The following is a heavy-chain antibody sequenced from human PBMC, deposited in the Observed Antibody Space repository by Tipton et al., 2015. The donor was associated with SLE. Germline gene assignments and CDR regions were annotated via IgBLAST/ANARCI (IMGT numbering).Heavy chain of an antibody. V-gene: IGHV6-1*01. J-gene: IGHJ6*02. CDR3: ARGPDYSNYYFYRMDV. D-gene: IGHD4-11*01. Sequence: GLVKPSQTLSLTCAISGDSVSSNSAAWNWIRQSPSRGLEWLGRTYYMSKWYNDYAVSVKSRIIINPDTSKNQFSLQLTSVTPEDTAVYYCARGPDYSNYYFYRMDVWGQGTTVTVSS. CDR1: GDSVSSNSAA. CDR2: TYYMSKWYN.